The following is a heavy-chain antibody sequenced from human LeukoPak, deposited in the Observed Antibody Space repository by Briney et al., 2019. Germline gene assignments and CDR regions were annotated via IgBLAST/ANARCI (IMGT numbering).Heavy chain of an antibody. Sequence: PGGSLRLSCAASGVTFSSDEMSGGRQAPGKGLEWVSYISISGSTIYYADSVKGGFTISRDNAKNSLSLQMNSLRAEHTALYYCARWYSSGLYYYYGMAVSGQGTTVTVSS. CDR3: ARWYSSGLYYYYGMAV. CDR1: GVTFSSDE. J-gene: IGHJ6*02. V-gene: IGHV3-48*03. D-gene: IGHD3-22*01. CDR2: ISISGSTI.